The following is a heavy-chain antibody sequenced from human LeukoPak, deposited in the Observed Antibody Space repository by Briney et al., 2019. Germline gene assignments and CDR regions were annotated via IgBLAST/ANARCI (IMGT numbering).Heavy chain of an antibody. CDR2: INPNSGGT. Sequence: ASVKVSCKASGYTFTGYYMHWVRQAPGQGLEWMGWINPNSGGTNYAQKFQGRVTMTRDTSITTAYMDLSRLRSDDTAVYYCAPGERVSTSPVKYFDYWGQGTLVTVSS. J-gene: IGHJ4*02. D-gene: IGHD6-6*01. V-gene: IGHV1-2*02. CDR3: APGERVSTSPVKYFDY. CDR1: GYTFTGYY.